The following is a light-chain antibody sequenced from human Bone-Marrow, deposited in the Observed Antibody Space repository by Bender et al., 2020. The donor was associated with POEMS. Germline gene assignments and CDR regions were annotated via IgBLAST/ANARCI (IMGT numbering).Light chain of an antibody. V-gene: IGLV2-11*01. CDR1: SNDVGDYQY. J-gene: IGLJ1*01. Sequence: QSALTQPRSVSGSPGQSVTISCTGTSNDVGDYQYVSWYQQHPGKAPKVIIYDVTKRPSGVPDRFSGSKSGNTASLTIYGLHAEDEADYCYCSYAGTSNDVFGTGTHVSVL. CDR3: CSYAGTSNDV. CDR2: DVT.